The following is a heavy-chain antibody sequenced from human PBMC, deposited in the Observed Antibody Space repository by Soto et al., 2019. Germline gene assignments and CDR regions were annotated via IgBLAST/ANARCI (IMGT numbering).Heavy chain of an antibody. V-gene: IGHV1-69*13. CDR3: ARDRVWDSSGYYYLDAFDI. J-gene: IGHJ3*02. Sequence: GASVKVSCKASGGTFSSYAISWVRQAPGQGLEWMGGIIPIFGTANYAQKFQGRVTITADESTSTAYMELSSLRSEDTAVYYCARDRVWDSSGYYYLDAFDIWGQGTMVTVSS. D-gene: IGHD3-22*01. CDR2: IIPIFGTA. CDR1: GGTFSSYA.